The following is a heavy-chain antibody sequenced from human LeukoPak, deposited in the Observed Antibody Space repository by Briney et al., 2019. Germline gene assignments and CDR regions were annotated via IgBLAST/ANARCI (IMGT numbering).Heavy chain of an antibody. CDR2: IYSGGST. CDR3: ARSFGYSYGNDAFDI. D-gene: IGHD5-18*01. CDR1: GFTVSSNY. Sequence: GGSLRLSCAASGFTVSSNYMGWVRQAPGKGLEWVSVIYSGGSTYYADSVKGRFTISRDNSKNTLYLQMNSLRAEDTAVYYCARSFGYSYGNDAFDIWGQGTMVTVSS. V-gene: IGHV3-66*01. J-gene: IGHJ3*02.